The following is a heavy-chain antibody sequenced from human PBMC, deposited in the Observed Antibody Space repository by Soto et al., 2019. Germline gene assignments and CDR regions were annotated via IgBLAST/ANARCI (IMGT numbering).Heavy chain of an antibody. J-gene: IGHJ5*02. V-gene: IGHV4-61*08. CDR2: IYYSGST. CDR1: GGSISSGGYS. Sequence: PSETLSLTCAVSGGSISSGGYSWSWIRQPPGKGLEWIGYIYYSGSTNYNPSLKSRVTISVDTSKNQFFLKLSSVTAADTAVYYCARAQRVVVVAATLPSWFDPWGQGTLVTVSS. CDR3: ARAQRVVVVAATLPSWFDP. D-gene: IGHD2-15*01.